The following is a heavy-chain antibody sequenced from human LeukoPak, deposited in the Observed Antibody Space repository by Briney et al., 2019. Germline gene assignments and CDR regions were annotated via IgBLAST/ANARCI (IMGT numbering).Heavy chain of an antibody. J-gene: IGHJ6*03. Sequence: GGSLRLSCAASGFTVSSNYMSWVRQAPGKGLEWVSVIYSGGSTYYADSVKGRFTISRDNSKNTLYLQMNSLRAEDTAVYYCARVVSSSWTYYYYYYMDVWGKGTTVTISS. D-gene: IGHD6-13*01. V-gene: IGHV3-53*01. CDR2: IYSGGST. CDR3: ARVVSSSWTYYYYYYMDV. CDR1: GFTVSSNY.